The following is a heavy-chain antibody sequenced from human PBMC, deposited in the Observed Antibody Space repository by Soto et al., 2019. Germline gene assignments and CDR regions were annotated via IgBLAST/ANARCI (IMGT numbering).Heavy chain of an antibody. J-gene: IGHJ3*02. CDR1: GFTFSTYA. Sequence: GGSLRLSCAASGFTFSTYAMNWVRQAPGKGLEWVSSINGGGGKTYYAASVKGRFTISRDNAKNSLFLQMNNLRAEDTAVYYCARDQGWGASDIWGQGTKVTVSS. D-gene: IGHD6-19*01. CDR2: INGGGGKT. CDR3: ARDQGWGASDI. V-gene: IGHV3-23*01.